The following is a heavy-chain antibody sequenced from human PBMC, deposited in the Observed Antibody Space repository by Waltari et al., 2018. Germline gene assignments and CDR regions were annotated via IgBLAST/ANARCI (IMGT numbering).Heavy chain of an antibody. J-gene: IGHJ5*02. CDR2: TNPNSGGT. V-gene: IGHV1-2*06. Sequence: QVQLVQSGAEVKKPGASVKVSCKASGYTFTGYYMHWVRQAPGQGLEWSGRTNPNSGGTNDDQNVQGRVTMTRDTSISTAYMELSRLRSDDTAVYYCASSAPEDDYGDYVGNWFDPWGQGTLVTVSS. D-gene: IGHD4-17*01. CDR1: GYTFTGYY. CDR3: ASSAPEDDYGDYVGNWFDP.